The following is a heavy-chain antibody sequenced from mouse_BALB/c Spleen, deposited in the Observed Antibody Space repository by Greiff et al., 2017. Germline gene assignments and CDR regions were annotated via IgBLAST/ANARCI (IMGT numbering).Heavy chain of an antibody. CDR2: IYWDDDK. J-gene: IGHJ4*01. V-gene: IGHV8-12*01. Sequence: ESGPGILQPSQTLSLTCSFSGFSLSTSGMGVSWIRQPSGKGLEWLAHIYWDDDKRYNPSLKSRLTISKDTSRNQVFLKITSVDTADTATYYCARLTTGYAMDYWGQGTSVTVSS. D-gene: IGHD1-1*01. CDR3: ARLTTGYAMDY. CDR1: GFSLSTSGMG.